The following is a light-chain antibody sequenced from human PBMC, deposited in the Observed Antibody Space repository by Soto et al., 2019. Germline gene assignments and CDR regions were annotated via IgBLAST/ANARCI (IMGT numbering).Light chain of an antibody. Sequence: AIQLTQSPSSLYASVGDRVTITCRASQAIRTALGWYQQKPGKAPYLLISDVSSLERAVPSRFSGSGSGTEFTLTISSMQPDDFATYYCQQYNGYSRTFGQGTKVDIK. CDR3: QQYNGYSRT. J-gene: IGKJ1*01. CDR1: QAIRTA. V-gene: IGKV1-13*02. CDR2: DVS.